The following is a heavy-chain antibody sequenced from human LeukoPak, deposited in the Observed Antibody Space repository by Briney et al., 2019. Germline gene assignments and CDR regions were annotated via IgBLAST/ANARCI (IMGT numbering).Heavy chain of an antibody. Sequence: GGSLRLSCADSGFTFSSYTMNWVRQAPGKGLEWVTSISSSSSYIYYADSVKGRFTISRDNAKKSLYLQMNSLRADDTAVYCCASEWYGEGGDSWGQGTLVTVSS. CDR2: ISSSSSYI. J-gene: IGHJ4*02. CDR1: GFTFSSYT. V-gene: IGHV3-21*01. CDR3: ASEWYGEGGDS. D-gene: IGHD4-17*01.